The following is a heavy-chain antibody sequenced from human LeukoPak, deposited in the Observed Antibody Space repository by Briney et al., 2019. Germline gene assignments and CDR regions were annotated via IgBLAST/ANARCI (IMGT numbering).Heavy chain of an antibody. CDR2: ISGGGGST. D-gene: IGHD5-12*01. J-gene: IGHJ4*02. CDR3: AKDLFRGYSGYARDFDY. V-gene: IGHV3-23*01. CDR1: GFTFSSYA. Sequence: GGSLRLSCAASGFTFSSYAMSWVRQAPGKGLEWVSAISGGGGSTYYADSVKGRFTISRDNSKNTLYLQMNSLRAEDTAVYYCAKDLFRGYSGYARDFDYWGQGTLVTVSS.